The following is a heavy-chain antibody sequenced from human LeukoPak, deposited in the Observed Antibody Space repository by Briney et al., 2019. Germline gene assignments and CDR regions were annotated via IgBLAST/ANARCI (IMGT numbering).Heavy chain of an antibody. CDR2: INHSGST. CDR1: GGSFSGYY. V-gene: IGHV4-34*01. CDR3: ARDTGATWGFVQRNYVDY. J-gene: IGHJ4*02. Sequence: PSETLSLTCAVSGGSFSGYYWSWIRQPPGKGLEWIGEINHSGSTNYNPSLKSRVPISVDTSKNQFSLKLGSVTPADTPVYYCARDTGATWGFVQRNYVDYWGQGSLVTVSS. D-gene: IGHD5-18*01.